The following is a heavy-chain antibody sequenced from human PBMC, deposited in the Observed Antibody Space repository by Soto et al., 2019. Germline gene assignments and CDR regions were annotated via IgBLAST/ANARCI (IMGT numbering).Heavy chain of an antibody. CDR3: VRDNLLALASDY. J-gene: IGHJ4*02. CDR1: GFTFSDYY. D-gene: IGHD3-3*02. Sequence: GGSLRLSCAASGFTFSDYYMSWIRQAPGKGLEWVSDISNTGSSIYYADSVKGRFTVSRDNAKNSLFLQMNSLRAEDTAVYYCVRDNLLALASDYWGQGTLVTVSS. CDR2: ISNTGSSI. V-gene: IGHV3-11*01.